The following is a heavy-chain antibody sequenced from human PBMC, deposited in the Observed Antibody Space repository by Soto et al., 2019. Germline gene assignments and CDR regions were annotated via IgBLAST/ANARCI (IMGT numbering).Heavy chain of an antibody. Sequence: KPSETLSLTSTVSGGSTSSDKYWSWIRQPPGRGLEWIGHIYYSGNTDYNPSLKSRLAISIDTSKNQFSLKLSSVTAADTAVYFCAREGGESSDGLYYFDSWGQGSLVTVSS. CDR3: AREGGESSDGLYYFDS. J-gene: IGHJ4*02. D-gene: IGHD3-16*01. V-gene: IGHV4-30-4*01. CDR2: IYYSGNT. CDR1: GGSTSSDKY.